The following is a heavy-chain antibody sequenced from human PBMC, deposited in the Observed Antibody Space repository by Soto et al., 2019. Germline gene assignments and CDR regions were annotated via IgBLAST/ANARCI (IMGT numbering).Heavy chain of an antibody. CDR3: AQTGDWDWFDP. Sequence: QVQLVQSGAEVKKPGASVRVSCKASGYTFTGYAISWVRQAPGQGLEWMGWISAYNGDTNYAQKLQGRVTMTTDTSSSTAYMELRSLRSDGTAVYYCAQTGDWDWFDPWGQGTLVTVSS. CDR1: GYTFTGYA. D-gene: IGHD2-21*02. CDR2: ISAYNGDT. J-gene: IGHJ5*02. V-gene: IGHV1-18*01.